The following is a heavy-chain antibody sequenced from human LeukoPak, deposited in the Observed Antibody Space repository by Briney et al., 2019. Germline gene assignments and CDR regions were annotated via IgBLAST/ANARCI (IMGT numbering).Heavy chain of an antibody. J-gene: IGHJ3*02. D-gene: IGHD3-3*01. Sequence: SETLSLTCTVSGGSISSGDYYWSWIRRPPGKGLEWIGYIYYSGSTYYNPSLKSRVTISVDTSKNQFSLKLSSVTAADTAVYYCARDQQYYDFWSGYYMAGDAFDIWGQGTMVTVSS. CDR2: IYYSGST. CDR3: ARDQQYYDFWSGYYMAGDAFDI. V-gene: IGHV4-30-4*02. CDR1: GGSISSGDYY.